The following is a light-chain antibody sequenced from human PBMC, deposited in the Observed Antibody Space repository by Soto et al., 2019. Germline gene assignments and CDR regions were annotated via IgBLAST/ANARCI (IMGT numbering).Light chain of an antibody. Sequence: DIQMTQSPSTLSASVGDRVTITCRASQSISSWLAWYQQKPGKAPNLLIYKASSLESGVPSRFSGSGSGTEFTLTISSLQPDDFAPYYCQQYYSYPWTFGQGTKVEIK. CDR2: KAS. CDR1: QSISSW. J-gene: IGKJ1*01. V-gene: IGKV1-5*03. CDR3: QQYYSYPWT.